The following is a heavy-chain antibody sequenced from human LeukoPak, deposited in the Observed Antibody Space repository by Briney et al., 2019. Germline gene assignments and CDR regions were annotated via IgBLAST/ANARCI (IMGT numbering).Heavy chain of an antibody. Sequence: GGSLRLSCAASGFTFSSYAMSWVRQAPGKGLEWVSAISGSGGRTYYADSVKGRFTISRDNSKNTLYLQMNSLRAEDTAVYYCARDSEGRYFDWLPSWYDAFDIWGQGTMVTVSS. D-gene: IGHD3-9*01. V-gene: IGHV3-23*01. CDR1: GFTFSSYA. CDR2: ISGSGGRT. CDR3: ARDSEGRYFDWLPSWYDAFDI. J-gene: IGHJ3*02.